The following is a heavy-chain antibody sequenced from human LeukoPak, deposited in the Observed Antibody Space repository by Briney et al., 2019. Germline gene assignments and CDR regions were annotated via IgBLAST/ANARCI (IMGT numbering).Heavy chain of an antibody. D-gene: IGHD2-15*01. J-gene: IGHJ4*02. V-gene: IGHV1-18*01. CDR1: GYTFTSYG. CDR2: ISAYNGNT. Sequence: ASVKVSCMASGYTFTSYGISWVRQAPGQGLEWMGWISAYNGNTNYAQKLQGRVTMTTDTSTTTVYMELRSLRSDDTAVYYCARGGYCSGGSCYSDFDYWGQGTLVTVSS. CDR3: ARGGYCSGGSCYSDFDY.